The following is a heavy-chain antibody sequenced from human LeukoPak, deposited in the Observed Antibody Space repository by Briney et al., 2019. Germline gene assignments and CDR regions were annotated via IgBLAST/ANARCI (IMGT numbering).Heavy chain of an antibody. V-gene: IGHV4-38-2*02. D-gene: IGHD2/OR15-2a*01. CDR3: ARVRSSYYDDAFDI. J-gene: IGHJ3*02. CDR1: GYSISSGYY. CDR2: IYHSGST. Sequence: SETLSLTCTVSGYSISSGYYWGWIRQPPGKGLEWIGSIYHSGSTNYNPSLKSRVTISVDTSKNQFSLKVNSVTAADTAVYYCARVRSSYYDDAFDIWGQGTMVTVSS.